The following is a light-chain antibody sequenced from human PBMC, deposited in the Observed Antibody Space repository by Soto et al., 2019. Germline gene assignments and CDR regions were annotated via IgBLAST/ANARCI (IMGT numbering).Light chain of an antibody. CDR1: ISNIGNNY. J-gene: IGLJ1*01. CDR2: RND. V-gene: IGLV1-47*01. Sequence: QSVLTQPPSVSGAPGQGVTISCSGSISNIGNNYVYWFQQLPGTAPKVLSNRNDQRPSGVPDRFSGSKSGTSASLAISGLRSEDEADYYCAAWDDTVRSYVFGTGTKLTVL. CDR3: AAWDDTVRSYV.